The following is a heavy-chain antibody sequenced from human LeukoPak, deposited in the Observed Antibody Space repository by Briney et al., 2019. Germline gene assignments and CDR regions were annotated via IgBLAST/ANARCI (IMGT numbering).Heavy chain of an antibody. J-gene: IGHJ6*02. D-gene: IGHD3-10*01. CDR1: GFTFSNWC. V-gene: IGHV3-53*01. Sequence: GGSLRLSCATSGFTFSNWCMSWVRQAPEKGLQWLSVIGGDGTTYYADSVKGRFTVSRDNSENTLYLQMHSLRAEDTAVYYCARGTYRLGSYYGMDVWGQGTTVAV. CDR3: ARGTYRLGSYYGMDV. CDR2: IGGDGTT.